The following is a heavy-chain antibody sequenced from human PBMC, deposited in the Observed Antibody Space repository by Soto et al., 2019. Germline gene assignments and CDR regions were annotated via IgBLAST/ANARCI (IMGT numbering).Heavy chain of an antibody. CDR2: MSAYNGNT. D-gene: IGHD6-13*01. J-gene: IGHJ4*02. CDR1: GYTFTSYD. Sequence: ASVKVSCKASGYTFTSYDINWVRQATGQGLEWMGWMSAYNGNTYYVQTLQDRVTMAIDTSTSTAYMELRSLRSDDTALYYCAREAAGVSRYDYWGQGTQVTVSS. CDR3: AREAAGVSRYDY. V-gene: IGHV1-18*01.